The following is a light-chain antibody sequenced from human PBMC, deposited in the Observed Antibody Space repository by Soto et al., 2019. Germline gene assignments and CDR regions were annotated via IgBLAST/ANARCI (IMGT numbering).Light chain of an antibody. CDR2: AAS. CDR1: QSISSF. J-gene: IGKJ1*01. Sequence: DIQMTQSPSSLSASVGDRFTITCRASQSISSFLTWYQQKAGKAPKLLIYAASSLQSGVPSRFSGSGSGTDFTLTISRLEPEDFAVYYCQQYGSSPGTFGQGTKVDI. V-gene: IGKV1-39*01. CDR3: QQYGSSPGT.